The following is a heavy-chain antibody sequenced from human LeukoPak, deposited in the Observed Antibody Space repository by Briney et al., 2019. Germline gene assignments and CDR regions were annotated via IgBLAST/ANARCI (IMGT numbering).Heavy chain of an antibody. D-gene: IGHD3-22*01. CDR1: GFTFSSYA. J-gene: IGHJ6*02. CDR2: ISGSGGST. V-gene: IGHV3-23*01. Sequence: GGSLRLSCAASGFTFSSYAMSWVRQAPGKGLEWGSAISGSGGSTYYADSVKGRFTISRDNSKNTLYLQMNSLRAEDTAVYYCAKPTKGEYYDSSGYYVGVAYYGMDVWGQGTTVTASS. CDR3: AKPTKGEYYDSSGYYVGVAYYGMDV.